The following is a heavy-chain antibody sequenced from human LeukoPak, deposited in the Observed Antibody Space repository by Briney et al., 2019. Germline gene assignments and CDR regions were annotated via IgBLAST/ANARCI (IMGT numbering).Heavy chain of an antibody. J-gene: IGHJ3*02. D-gene: IGHD6-13*01. CDR2: INPNSGGT. Sequence: KVSCKASGYTFTGYYMHWVRQAPGQGLEWMGWINPNSGGTNYAQKFQGWVTMTRDTSIGTAYMELSRLRSDDTAVYYCARVGRQQLSDAFDIWGQGTMVTVSS. V-gene: IGHV1-2*04. CDR1: GYTFTGYY. CDR3: ARVGRQQLSDAFDI.